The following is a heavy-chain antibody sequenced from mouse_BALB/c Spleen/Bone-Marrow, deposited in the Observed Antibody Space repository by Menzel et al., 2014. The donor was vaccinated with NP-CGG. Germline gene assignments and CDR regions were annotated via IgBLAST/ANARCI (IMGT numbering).Heavy chain of an antibody. J-gene: IGHJ3*01. CDR2: IDPANGNT. CDR3: AAYYRYLAWFAY. CDR1: GFNIKDTY. V-gene: IGHV14-3*02. Sequence: VQLQQSGAELVKPGASVKLSCTASGFNIKDTYMYWVKQRPEQGLEWIGRIDPANGNTKYDPKFQGKATITADTSSNTAYLQLSSLTSEDTAVYYCAAYYRYLAWFAYWGQGTLVTVSA. D-gene: IGHD2-14*01.